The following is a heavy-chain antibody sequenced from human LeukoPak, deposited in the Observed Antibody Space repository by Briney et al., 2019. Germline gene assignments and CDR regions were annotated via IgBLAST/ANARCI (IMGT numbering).Heavy chain of an antibody. D-gene: IGHD3-3*01. Sequence: ASETLSLTCTVSGGSISSYYWSWIRQPPGKGLEWIGYIYYSGSTNYNPSLKSRVTISVDTSKNQFSLKLSSVTAADTAVYYCARLAFYDFWSGYHTLHYYGMDVWGQGTTVTVSS. CDR3: ARLAFYDFWSGYHTLHYYGMDV. CDR1: GGSISSYY. CDR2: IYYSGST. J-gene: IGHJ6*02. V-gene: IGHV4-59*08.